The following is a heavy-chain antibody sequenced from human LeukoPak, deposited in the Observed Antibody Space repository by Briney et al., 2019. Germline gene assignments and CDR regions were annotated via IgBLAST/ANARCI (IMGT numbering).Heavy chain of an antibody. Sequence: PSETLSLTCAVCGGSFSGYYWSWIRQPPGKGLEWIGEINHSGSTNYNPSLKSRVTISVDTSKNQFSLKLSSVTAADTAVYYCARGGELGKSSCNFDLWGRGTLVTVSS. CDR1: GGSFSGYY. J-gene: IGHJ2*01. CDR3: ARGGELGKSSCNFDL. V-gene: IGHV4-34*01. D-gene: IGHD7-27*01. CDR2: INHSGST.